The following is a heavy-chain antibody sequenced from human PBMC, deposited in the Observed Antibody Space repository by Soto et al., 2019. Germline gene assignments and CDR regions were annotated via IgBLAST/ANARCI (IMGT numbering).Heavy chain of an antibody. J-gene: IGHJ5*02. CDR3: ARVVPGAEAWFGP. CDR2: ISLYSDGT. D-gene: IGHD2-2*01. V-gene: IGHV1-18*01. CDR1: GYTFSNYG. Sequence: QVKLVQSGGEVKRPGASVKVSCKTSGYTFSNYGITWVRQAPGQPLEWLGWISLYSDGTNYAQKFQGRGSMTTDTSTTTAYMELRSLRSDDTAVYYCARVVPGAEAWFGPWGQGTLVTVSS.